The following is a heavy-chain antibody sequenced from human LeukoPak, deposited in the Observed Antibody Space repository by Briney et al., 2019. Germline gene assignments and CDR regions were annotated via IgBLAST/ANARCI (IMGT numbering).Heavy chain of an antibody. CDR1: GFTFSSYC. J-gene: IGHJ4*02. V-gene: IGHV3-74*01. D-gene: IGHD1-26*01. CDR2: INSDRSST. Sequence: GGSLRLSCAASGFTFSSYCMHWVRQAPGMELVWVSRINSDRSSTSYADSVKGRFTISRDNAKNTLYLQMNSLRAEDAAVYYCARGEVGAAPLDYWGQGTLVTVSS. CDR3: ARGEVGAAPLDY.